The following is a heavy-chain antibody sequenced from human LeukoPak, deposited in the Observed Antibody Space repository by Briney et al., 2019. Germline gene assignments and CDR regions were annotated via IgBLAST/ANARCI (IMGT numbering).Heavy chain of an antibody. J-gene: IGHJ4*02. CDR2: INHSGST. D-gene: IGHD3-22*01. Sequence: SETLSLTCAVYGGSFSGYYWSWIRQPPGKGLDWFGEINHSGSTNYNPSLKSRVTISVDTSKNQFSLKLSSVTAADTAVYYCARGTMIVVVTNFDYWGQGTLVTVSS. CDR1: GGSFSGYY. V-gene: IGHV4-34*01. CDR3: ARGTMIVVVTNFDY.